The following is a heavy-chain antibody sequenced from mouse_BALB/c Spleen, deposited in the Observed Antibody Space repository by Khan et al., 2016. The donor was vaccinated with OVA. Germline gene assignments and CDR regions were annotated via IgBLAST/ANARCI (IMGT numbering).Heavy chain of an antibody. Sequence: LVESGGDLVKPGGSLKLSCSASGFTFSTYAVSWVRQTPEKRLEWVATISSGGDNIYYPDSVKGRFTISRDNAKNTLYLQMSSLRSEDTAMYYCARHTYGPFAYWGQGTLVTVSA. D-gene: IGHD1-1*01. J-gene: IGHJ3*01. V-gene: IGHV5-9-3*01. CDR1: GFTFSTYA. CDR2: ISSGGDNI. CDR3: ARHTYGPFAY.